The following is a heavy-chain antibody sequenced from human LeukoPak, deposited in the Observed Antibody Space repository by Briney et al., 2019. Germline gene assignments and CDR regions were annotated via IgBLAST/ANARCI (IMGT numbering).Heavy chain of an antibody. V-gene: IGHV3-48*03. CDR1: GFTFSSYE. CDR2: ISNSGSTK. D-gene: IGHD3-22*01. Sequence: GGSLRLSCAASGFTFSSYEMNWIRQAPGKGLEWISYISNSGSTKYYADSVKGRFTISRDNAKNSLYLQMNSLRAEDTAVYYCARDTYDSSGYYFGRRGDIWGQGTMVTVSS. J-gene: IGHJ3*02. CDR3: ARDTYDSSGYYFGRRGDI.